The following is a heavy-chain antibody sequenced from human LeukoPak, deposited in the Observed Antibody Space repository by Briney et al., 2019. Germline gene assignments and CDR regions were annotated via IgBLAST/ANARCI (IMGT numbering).Heavy chain of an antibody. D-gene: IGHD6-19*01. Sequence: GGSLRLSFAAPEFIFSDYAMGWVRQAPGKGLEWVSTIDKTTYPTFYADSVKGRFTISRDNSKNTLYLQMNSLRTEDTAVYFCAKFEGATIPGWFNDYWGQGILVTVSS. CDR3: AKFEGATIPGWFNDY. J-gene: IGHJ4*02. V-gene: IGHV3-23*05. CDR2: IDKTTYPT. CDR1: EFIFSDYA.